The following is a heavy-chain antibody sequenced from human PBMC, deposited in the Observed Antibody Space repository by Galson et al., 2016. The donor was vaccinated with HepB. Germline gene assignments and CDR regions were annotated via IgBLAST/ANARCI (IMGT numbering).Heavy chain of an antibody. Sequence: SETLSLTCVVHGGSLNDYYWSWIRQAPGKGLKWIGEINHSGTAYYNPSLKSRVTITLDTSKKQLSLHVTSVTAADTAVYYCARGRFFYSTRFGREGGFDPWGQGTLVTVSS. CDR3: ARGRFFYSTRFGREGGFDP. CDR2: INHSGTA. V-gene: IGHV4-34*01. D-gene: IGHD3/OR15-3a*01. J-gene: IGHJ5*02. CDR1: GGSLNDYY.